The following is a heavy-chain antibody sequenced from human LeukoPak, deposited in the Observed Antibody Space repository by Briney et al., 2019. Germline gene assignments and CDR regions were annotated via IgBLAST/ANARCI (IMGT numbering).Heavy chain of an antibody. D-gene: IGHD3-22*01. J-gene: IGHJ4*02. CDR1: GYTFTSYA. CDR3: ARVADYYDSSGYYYDY. Sequence: ASVKVSCKASGYTFTSYAMHWVRQAPGQRLEWMGWINAGNGNTKYSQRCQGRVTITRDTSASTAYMELSSLRSEDTAVYYCARVADYYDSSGYYYDYWGQGTLVTVSS. V-gene: IGHV1-3*01. CDR2: INAGNGNT.